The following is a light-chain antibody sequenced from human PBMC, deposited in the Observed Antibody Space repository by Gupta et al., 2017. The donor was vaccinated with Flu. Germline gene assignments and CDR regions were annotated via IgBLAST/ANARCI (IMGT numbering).Light chain of an antibody. CDR3: QRYNDFFYS. J-gene: IGKJ2*03. CDR1: QNINSW. V-gene: IGKV1-5*03. Sequence: DIQMTQSPSTLSASIADRVTITCRASQNINSWFAWFQQEPGKTPKLLIYQASNLVRRLPSRLHDSGYGTEFTLTIRILHPDHLHNYFCQRYNDFFYSYG. CDR2: QAS.